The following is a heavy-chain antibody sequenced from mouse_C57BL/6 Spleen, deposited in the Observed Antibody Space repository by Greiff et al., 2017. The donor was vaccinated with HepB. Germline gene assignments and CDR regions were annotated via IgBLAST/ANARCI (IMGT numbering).Heavy chain of an antibody. V-gene: IGHV5-4*01. CDR2: ISDGGSYT. J-gene: IGHJ2*01. CDR1: GFTFSSYA. Sequence: EVMLVESGGGLVKPGGSLKLSCAASGFTFSSYAMSWVRQTPEKRLEWVATISDGGSYTYYPDNVKGRFTSSRDNAKNNLYLQMSHLKSEDTAMYYCARDHDYYGSIHFDYWGQGTTLTVAS. D-gene: IGHD1-1*01. CDR3: ARDHDYYGSIHFDY.